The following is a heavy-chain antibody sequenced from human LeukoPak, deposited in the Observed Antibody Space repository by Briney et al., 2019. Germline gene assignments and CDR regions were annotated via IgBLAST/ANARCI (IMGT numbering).Heavy chain of an antibody. V-gene: IGHV3-23*01. CDR1: GFTVSSNY. Sequence: GGSLRLSCAASGFTVSSNYMSWVRQAPGKGLEWVSGISAGGGSTYYADSVKGRFTISRDNSKNALYLQVNSLRAEDTAVYYCAKDWGVWGQGTTVTVSS. J-gene: IGHJ6*02. CDR3: AKDWGV. CDR2: ISAGGGST. D-gene: IGHD7-27*01.